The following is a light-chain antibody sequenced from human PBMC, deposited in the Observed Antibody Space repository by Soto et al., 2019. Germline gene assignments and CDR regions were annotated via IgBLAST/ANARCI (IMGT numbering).Light chain of an antibody. J-gene: IGKJ1*01. CDR2: AAS. CDR3: QQANSFPRT. V-gene: IGKV1D-12*01. Sequence: DLQMTQSPSSVSASVGDRVTITCRASQAISTWLAWYQQKPRKAPKLLIYAASNLQTGVPSRFSGSGSGTDFTFTISSLQPEDFATYYCQQANSFPRTFGQGTKVEIK. CDR1: QAISTW.